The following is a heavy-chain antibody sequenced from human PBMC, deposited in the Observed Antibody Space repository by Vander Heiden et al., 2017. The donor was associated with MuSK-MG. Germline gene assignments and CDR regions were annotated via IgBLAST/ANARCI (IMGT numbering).Heavy chain of an antibody. V-gene: IGHV4-34*01. D-gene: IGHD6-13*01. J-gene: IGHJ4*01. CDR2: INHRGST. CDR3: ARGPAAGDY. Sequence: QVQLQQWGAGLLKPSETLSLTCAVYGGSFSGYYWSWIRQPPGKGLEWIGEINHRGSTNYNPSLKSRVTISGDTSKNQFSLKMSSVTAADTAVYDCARGPAAGDYWGHGTLVTVSS. CDR1: GGSFSGYY.